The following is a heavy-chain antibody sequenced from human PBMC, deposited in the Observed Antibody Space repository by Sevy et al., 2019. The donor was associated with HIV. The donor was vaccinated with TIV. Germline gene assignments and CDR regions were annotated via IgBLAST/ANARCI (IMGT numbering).Heavy chain of an antibody. D-gene: IGHD2-21*02. J-gene: IGHJ4*02. CDR1: GFTFNIYS. V-gene: IGHV3-21*01. CDR2: ISGSNSYI. CDR3: ARGRGDPRADCFDY. Sequence: GGSLRLSCAASGFTFNIYSMNWVRQAPGKGLEWVSSISGSNSYIFYAHSVKGRFTISRDNAKNSLYLQMNSLRAEDTAVYYCARGRGDPRADCFDYWGQGTLVTVSS.